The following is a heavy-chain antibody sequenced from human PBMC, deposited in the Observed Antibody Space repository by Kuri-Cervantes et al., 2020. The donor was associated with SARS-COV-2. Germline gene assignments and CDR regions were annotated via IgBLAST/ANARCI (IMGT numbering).Heavy chain of an antibody. Sequence: SLKISCAASGFTFDDYAMHWVRQAPGKGLEWVSGISWNSGSIGYADSVKGRFTISRDNAKNSLYLQMNSLRAEDTAVYYCARDLEGPSYYYYMDVWGKGTTVTVSS. CDR2: ISWNSGSI. CDR3: ARDLEGPSYYYYMDV. J-gene: IGHJ6*03. D-gene: IGHD1-1*01. CDR1: GFTFDDYA. V-gene: IGHV3-9*01.